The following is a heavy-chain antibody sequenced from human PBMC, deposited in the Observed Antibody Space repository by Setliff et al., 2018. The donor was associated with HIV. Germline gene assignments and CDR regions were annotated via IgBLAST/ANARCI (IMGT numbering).Heavy chain of an antibody. D-gene: IGHD3-10*01. CDR1: GFTFRDYY. CDR3: ARDLVRGASRSFDY. J-gene: IGHJ4*02. CDR2: ISSAATII. Sequence: GSLRLSCAASGFTFRDYYMIWIRQAPGKGLEWVSYISSAATIISYADSVKGRFTISRDDATNSLYLQMNRLRAEDTAVYYCARDLVRGASRSFDYWGQGTLVTVSS. V-gene: IGHV3-11*01.